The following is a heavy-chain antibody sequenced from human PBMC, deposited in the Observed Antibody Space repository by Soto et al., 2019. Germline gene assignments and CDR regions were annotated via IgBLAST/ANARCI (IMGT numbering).Heavy chain of an antibody. CDR2: IFYTGST. V-gene: IGHV4-31*03. Sequence: SLTMPRPGTASAGTRKSRGYYWSWKLQHPGKGLEWIGKIFYTGSTSYNPSLKSRVNISVDTSKNQFSLKLNSVTAADTAVYYCARYYYNSYGVGDWGQATLVTV. J-gene: IGHJ4*02. CDR1: AGTRKSRGYY. D-gene: IGHD3-22*01. CDR3: ARYYYNSYGVGD.